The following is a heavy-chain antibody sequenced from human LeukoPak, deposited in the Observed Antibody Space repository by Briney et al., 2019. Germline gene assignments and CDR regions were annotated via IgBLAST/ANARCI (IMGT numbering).Heavy chain of an antibody. CDR1: GGSISSSSYY. CDR3: ARHIKGGYKAFDY. CDR2: LYYSGST. V-gene: IGHV4-39*01. J-gene: IGHJ4*02. Sequence: SETLSLTCTVSGGSISSSSYYWGWIRQPPGKGLEWIGSLYYSGSTYYNPSLKSRVTISVDTSKNQFSLKLSSVTAADTAVYYCARHIKGGYKAFDYWGQGTLVTVSS. D-gene: IGHD3-22*01.